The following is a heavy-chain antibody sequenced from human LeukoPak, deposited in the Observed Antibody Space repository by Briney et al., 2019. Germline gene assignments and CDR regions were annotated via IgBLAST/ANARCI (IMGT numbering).Heavy chain of an antibody. D-gene: IGHD3-3*01. CDR3: ARGRVSFDY. CDR1: GGSINPYY. CDR2: IYYSGST. J-gene: IGHJ4*02. Sequence: PSETLSLTCTVSGGSINPYYRSWIRQPPGKGLEWIGHIYYSGSTKYNPSLKSRATISGDTSKNQFSLKLSSVTAADTAMYYCARGRVSFDYWGQGTLVTVSS. V-gene: IGHV4-59*01.